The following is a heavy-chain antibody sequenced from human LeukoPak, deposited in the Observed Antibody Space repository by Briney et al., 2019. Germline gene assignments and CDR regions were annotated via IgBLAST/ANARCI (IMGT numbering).Heavy chain of an antibody. CDR3: AKEFTDIVVVPAAILDY. CDR2: TSYDGSNK. D-gene: IGHD2-2*01. J-gene: IGHJ4*02. Sequence: GGSLRLSCAASGFTFSSYGMHWVRQAPGKGLEWVAVTSYDGSNKYYADSVKGRFTISRDNSKNTLYLQMNSLRAEDTAVYYCAKEFTDIVVVPAAILDYWGQGTLVTVSS. V-gene: IGHV3-30*18. CDR1: GFTFSSYG.